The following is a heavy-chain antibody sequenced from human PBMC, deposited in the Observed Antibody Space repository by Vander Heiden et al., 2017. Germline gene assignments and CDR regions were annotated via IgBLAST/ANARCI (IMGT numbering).Heavy chain of an antibody. CDR3: ARDVGGAGSD. CDR2: LDEYGNNR. D-gene: IGHD1-26*01. J-gene: IGHJ4*02. Sequence: VQLVESGGGLVKPGGSLRLSCAVSGFPFHNYWMHWLRQVPGKGLVWVSRLDEYGNNRDYAASVKGRFTISRDNANNMLYLQMNSLRPEDTAIYYCARDVGGAGSDWGQGTLVTVSS. V-gene: IGHV3-74*01. CDR1: GFPFHNYW.